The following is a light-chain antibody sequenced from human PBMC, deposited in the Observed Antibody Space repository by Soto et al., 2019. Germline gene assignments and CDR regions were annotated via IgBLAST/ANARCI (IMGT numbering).Light chain of an antibody. J-gene: IGKJ5*01. CDR3: QQYNSYTIT. Sequence: MTQSPSILSASVGDRVTILCQDSQSISSWLAWYQQKXGKAPKXXIYKASSLESGVPSRFSGSGSGTEFTLTISSLQPDDFATYYCQQYNSYTITFGQGTRLEIK. V-gene: IGKV1-5*03. CDR2: KAS. CDR1: QSISSW.